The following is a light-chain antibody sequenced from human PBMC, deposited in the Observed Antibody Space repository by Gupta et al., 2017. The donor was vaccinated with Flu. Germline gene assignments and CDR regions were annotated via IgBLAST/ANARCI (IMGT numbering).Light chain of an antibody. CDR3: QSADNSGTYVV. CDR1: TLSTQY. J-gene: IGLJ3*02. CDR2: KDT. V-gene: IGLV3-25*03. Sequence: SYELTQPPSVSVSPGQTATLTCSGNTLSTQYTYWYQQKPGQAPLLVIFKDTERPSGIPERFSGSNSGTTVTLTISGVQAEDEAAYYCQSADNSGTYVVFGGGTKLTV.